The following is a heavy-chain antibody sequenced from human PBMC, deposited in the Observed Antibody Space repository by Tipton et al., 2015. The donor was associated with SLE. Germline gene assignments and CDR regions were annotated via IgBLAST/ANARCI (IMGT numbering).Heavy chain of an antibody. Sequence: QLVQSGAEVKKPGASVKVSCKASGYTFTSYYMHWVRQAPGQGLEWMGISNPSGGSTSYAQKFQGRVTMTRDTSTSTVYMELSSLRSEDTAVYYCARDPNYDSSGYMPLDYWGQGTLVTVSS. V-gene: IGHV1-46*01. CDR2: SNPSGGST. J-gene: IGHJ4*02. CDR3: ARDPNYDSSGYMPLDY. D-gene: IGHD3-22*01. CDR1: GYTFTSYY.